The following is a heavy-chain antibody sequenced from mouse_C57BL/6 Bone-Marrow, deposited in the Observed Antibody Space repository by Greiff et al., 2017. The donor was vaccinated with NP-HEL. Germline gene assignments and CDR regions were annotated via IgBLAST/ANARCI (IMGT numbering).Heavy chain of an antibody. CDR2: IYIGNGYT. Sequence: EVHLVESGAELVRPGSSVKMSCKTSGYTFTSYGINWVKQRPGQGLEWIGYIYIGNGYTEYNEKFKGKATLTSDTSSSTAYMQLSSLTSEDSAIYFCAFYYYGSSYWYFDVWGTGTTVTVSS. J-gene: IGHJ1*03. CDR3: AFYYYGSSYWYFDV. D-gene: IGHD1-1*01. V-gene: IGHV1-58*01. CDR1: GYTFTSYG.